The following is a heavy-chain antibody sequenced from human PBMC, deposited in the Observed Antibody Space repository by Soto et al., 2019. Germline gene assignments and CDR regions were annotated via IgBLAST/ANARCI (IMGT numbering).Heavy chain of an antibody. Sequence: QVQLVESGGGVVQPGRSLSLSCAASGFTFSSYGMHWVRPAPGKWLEWVAVLSYDGSNKYYADSVKGRFTISRDNSKSTRYLQMTSLRAEDTAVYYCAKDLRICLAGRACLYYYYGMDVWGQGTTVTVSS. CDR1: GFTFSSYG. CDR2: LSYDGSNK. D-gene: IGHD2-15*01. CDR3: AKDLRICLAGRACLYYYYGMDV. J-gene: IGHJ6*02. V-gene: IGHV3-30*18.